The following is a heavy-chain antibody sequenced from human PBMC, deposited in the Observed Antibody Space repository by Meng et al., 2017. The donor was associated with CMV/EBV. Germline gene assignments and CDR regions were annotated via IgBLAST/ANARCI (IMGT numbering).Heavy chain of an antibody. CDR3: ARRGGPTMIVVVPHFDY. V-gene: IGHV4-34*01. J-gene: IGHJ4*02. CDR2: INHSGST. CDR1: GSFSGYY. Sequence: GSFSGYYWSWIRQPLGKGLEWIGEINHSGSTNYNPSLKSRVTISVDTSKNQFSLKLSSVTAADTAVYYCARRGGPTMIVVVPHFDYWGQGTLVTVSS. D-gene: IGHD3-22*01.